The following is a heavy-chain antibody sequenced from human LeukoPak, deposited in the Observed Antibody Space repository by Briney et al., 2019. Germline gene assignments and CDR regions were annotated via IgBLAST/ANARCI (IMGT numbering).Heavy chain of an antibody. CDR1: GGSVSSGSYY. CDR2: IYYSGST. V-gene: IGHV4-61*01. J-gene: IGHJ4*02. CDR3: ARASLRYSSSG. Sequence: PSETLSLTCTVSGGSVSSGSYYWSWIRQPPGKGLEWIGYIYYSGSTNYNPSLKSRVTISVDTSKNQFSLKLSSVTAADTAVYYCARASLRYSSSGWGQGTLVTVSS. D-gene: IGHD6-6*01.